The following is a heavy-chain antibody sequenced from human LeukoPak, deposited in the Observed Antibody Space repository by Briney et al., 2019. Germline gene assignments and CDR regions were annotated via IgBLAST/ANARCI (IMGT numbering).Heavy chain of an antibody. V-gene: IGHV1-69*01. J-gene: IGHJ5*02. D-gene: IGHD3-10*01. CDR2: IIPIFGTA. CDR3: ARSYYYGSGSYLLFYP. Sequence: SVKVSCKASGGTFSSYAISWVRQAPGQGLEWMGGIIPIFGTANYAQKFQGRVTITADESTSTAYMELSILRSEDTAVYYCARSYYYGSGSYLLFYPWGQGTLVTVSS. CDR1: GGTFSSYA.